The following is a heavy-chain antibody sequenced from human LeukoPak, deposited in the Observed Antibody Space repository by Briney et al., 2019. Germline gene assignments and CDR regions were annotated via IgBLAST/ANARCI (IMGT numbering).Heavy chain of an antibody. CDR1: GYSISSGYY. CDR3: ASTYYDFWSGYYSNIDY. Sequence: SETLSLTCAVSGYSISSGYYWGWIRQPPGKGLEWIGSTYHSGSTYYNPSLKSRVTISVDTSKNQFSLKLSSVTAADTAVYYCASTYYDFWSGYYSNIDYWGQGTLVTVSS. V-gene: IGHV4-38-2*01. CDR2: TYHSGST. J-gene: IGHJ4*02. D-gene: IGHD3-3*01.